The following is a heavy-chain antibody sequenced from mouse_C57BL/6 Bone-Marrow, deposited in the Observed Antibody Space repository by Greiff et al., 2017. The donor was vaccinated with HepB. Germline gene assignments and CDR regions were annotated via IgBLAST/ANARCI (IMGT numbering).Heavy chain of an antibody. Sequence: VQVVESGPELVKPGASVKLSCKASGYTFTSYDINWVKQRPGQGLEWIGWIYPRAGSTKYNEKFKGKATLTVDTSSSTAYMELHSLTSEDSAVYFCARRGDYDGAWFAYWGQGTLVTVSA. J-gene: IGHJ3*01. CDR1: GYTFTSYD. D-gene: IGHD2-4*01. CDR2: IYPRAGST. CDR3: ARRGDYDGAWFAY. V-gene: IGHV1-85*01.